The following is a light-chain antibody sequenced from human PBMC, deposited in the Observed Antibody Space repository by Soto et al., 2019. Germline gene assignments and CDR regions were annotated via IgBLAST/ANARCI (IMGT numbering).Light chain of an antibody. CDR2: GAS. V-gene: IGKV3-20*01. CDR1: QSVTSNY. CDR3: HQYDNWPKT. J-gene: IGKJ5*01. Sequence: ETVLTQSPGTLSLSPGERATLSCRASQSVTSNYFAWYQHKPGHAPRLLVFGASIRAAGIPDRFSGSGSGTEFTLTISSLQSEDFAVYYCHQYDNWPKTFGQGTRREIK.